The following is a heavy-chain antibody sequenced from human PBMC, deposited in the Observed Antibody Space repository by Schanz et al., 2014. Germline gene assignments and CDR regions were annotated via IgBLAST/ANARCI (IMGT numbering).Heavy chain of an antibody. J-gene: IGHJ6*02. CDR3: ARDDRAYYYGMDV. V-gene: IGHV1-46*01. CDR2: INPIGGST. CDR1: GYTFTNFF. Sequence: QVHLVQSGAEVHKPGASLKISCKASGYTFTNFFLHWVRQAPGQGLEWMGIINPIGGSTTYAQKFRGAVTLTTDTSTDTAYLELSRVTYEDTAVYYCARDDRAYYYGMDVWGQGTTVTVSS. D-gene: IGHD3-22*01.